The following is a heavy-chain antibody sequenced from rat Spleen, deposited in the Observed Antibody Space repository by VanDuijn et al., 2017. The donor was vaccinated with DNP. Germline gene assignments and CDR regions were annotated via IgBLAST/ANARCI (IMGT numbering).Heavy chain of an antibody. Sequence: EVQLVESGGDLVQPGKSLKLSCVASGFTFSNYWMTWVRQAPKKGLEWVATIVYDGSSSYYGDSVTGRFTISRDNAKSTLYLQMDSLRSEDTATYYCTTHGSIATISTGAMDVWGQGTSVTVSS. CDR3: TTHGSIATISTGAMDV. CDR1: GFTFSNYW. J-gene: IGHJ4*01. D-gene: IGHD1-2*01. V-gene: IGHV5S10*01. CDR2: IVYDGSSS.